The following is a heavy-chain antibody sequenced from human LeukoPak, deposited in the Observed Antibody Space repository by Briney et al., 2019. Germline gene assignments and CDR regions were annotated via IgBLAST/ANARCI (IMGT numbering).Heavy chain of an antibody. V-gene: IGHV1-69*13. CDR1: GGTFSSYA. CDR3: ARTIRRTAMVPYYFDY. Sequence: GASVKVSCKASGGTFSSYAISWVRQAPGQGLEWMGGIIPIFGTANYAQKFQGRVTITADESTSTAYMELSSLRSEDTAVYYCARTIRRTAMVPYYFDYWGQGTLVTVSS. J-gene: IGHJ4*02. D-gene: IGHD5-18*01. CDR2: IIPIFGTA.